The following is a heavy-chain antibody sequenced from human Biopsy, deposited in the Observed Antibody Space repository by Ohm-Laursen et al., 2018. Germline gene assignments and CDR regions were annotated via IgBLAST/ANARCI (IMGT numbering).Heavy chain of an antibody. D-gene: IGHD4-17*01. Sequence: SLRLSCSAAGFTFRSYAMSWVRQAPGKGLEWVSGIGGSGGSTYYADSVRGRFTISRDNSESTLYLQMGRLRVEDTAVYYCVKLHLGDYSFDQWGQGTLVTVSS. J-gene: IGHJ4*02. CDR2: IGGSGGST. V-gene: IGHV3-23*01. CDR3: VKLHLGDYSFDQ. CDR1: GFTFRSYA.